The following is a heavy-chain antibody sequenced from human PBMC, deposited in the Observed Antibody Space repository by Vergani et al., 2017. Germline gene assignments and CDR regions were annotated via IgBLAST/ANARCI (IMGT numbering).Heavy chain of an antibody. Sequence: EVQLVESGGGLVQPGGSLRLSCAASGFTFSSYSMNWVRQAPGKGLEWVSYISSSSSTIYYADSVKGRFTSSRDNAKNSLYLQMNRLRAEDTAVYYCAKDRVAAAGTLDYWGQGTLVTVSS. J-gene: IGHJ4*02. D-gene: IGHD6-13*01. V-gene: IGHV3-48*01. CDR3: AKDRVAAAGTLDY. CDR2: ISSSSSTI. CDR1: GFTFSSYS.